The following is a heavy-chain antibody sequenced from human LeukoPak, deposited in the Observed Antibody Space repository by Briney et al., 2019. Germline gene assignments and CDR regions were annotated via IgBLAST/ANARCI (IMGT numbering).Heavy chain of an antibody. V-gene: IGHV4-4*09. CDR3: AREITMVRGVRREDWFDP. Sequence: PSETLSLTCSVSGGSVTTYYWSWIRQPPGKGLEWIGYIYTSGGTNHNPSLKSRVTISVDTSKNQFSLKLSSVTAADTAVYYCAREITMVRGVRREDWFDPWGQGTLVTVSS. CDR1: GGSVTTYY. D-gene: IGHD3-10*01. J-gene: IGHJ5*02. CDR2: IYTSGGT.